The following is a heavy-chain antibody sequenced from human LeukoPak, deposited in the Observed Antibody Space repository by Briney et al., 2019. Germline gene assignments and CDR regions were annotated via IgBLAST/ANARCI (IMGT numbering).Heavy chain of an antibody. J-gene: IGHJ6*02. Sequence: PSQTLSLTCTVSGGSILSGGYYWSWIRQHPGKGLEWIGYIYDSESTYYNPSLKSRVTISVDTSKNQFSLKLSSVTAADTAVYYCARLDGDDVGPYGMDVWGQGTTVTVSS. CDR3: ARLDGDDVGPYGMDV. V-gene: IGHV4-31*03. D-gene: IGHD4-17*01. CDR1: GGSILSGGYY. CDR2: IYDSEST.